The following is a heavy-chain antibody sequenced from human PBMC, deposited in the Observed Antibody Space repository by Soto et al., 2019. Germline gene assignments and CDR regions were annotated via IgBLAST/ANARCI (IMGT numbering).Heavy chain of an antibody. V-gene: IGHV1-3*01. D-gene: IGHD6-19*01. J-gene: IGHJ6*02. CDR2: INAGNGNT. CDR1: GYTFTSYA. Sequence: ASVKVSCKASGYTFTSYAMHWVRQAPGQRLEWMGWINAGNGNTKYSQKFQGRVTITRDTSASTAYMELSSLRSEDTAVYYCARSYSSGWYAVRYYYYGMDVWGQGTTVTVSS. CDR3: ARSYSSGWYAVRYYYYGMDV.